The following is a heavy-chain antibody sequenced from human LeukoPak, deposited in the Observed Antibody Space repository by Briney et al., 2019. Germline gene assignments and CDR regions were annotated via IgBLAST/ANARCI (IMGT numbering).Heavy chain of an antibody. CDR2: ITSSGSTI. CDR1: GFTFSDYY. V-gene: IGHV3-11*04. CDR3: ARDGSLQVYTGPLTSYYYYGMDV. D-gene: IGHD1-26*01. Sequence: GGSLRLSCAASGFTFSDYYMSWIRQAPGKGLEWVSYITSSGSTIYYADSVKGRFTISRDNSKNTLYLQMNSLRAEDTAVYYCARDGSLQVYTGPLTSYYYYGMDVWGQGTTVTVSS. J-gene: IGHJ6*02.